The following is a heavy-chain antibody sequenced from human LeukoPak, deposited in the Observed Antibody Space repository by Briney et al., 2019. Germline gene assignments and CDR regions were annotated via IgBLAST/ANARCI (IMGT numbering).Heavy chain of an antibody. CDR1: GYTFTSYY. D-gene: IGHD2-2*01. J-gene: IGHJ4*02. Sequence: ASVKVSCKASGYTFTSYYMHWVRQAPGQGLEWMGIINPSGGSTSYAQKFQGRVTMTRDMSTSTVYMELSSLRSEDTAVYYCARDRQLIRNQLLWDCWGQGTLVTVSS. CDR2: INPSGGST. CDR3: ARDRQLIRNQLLWDC. V-gene: IGHV1-46*01.